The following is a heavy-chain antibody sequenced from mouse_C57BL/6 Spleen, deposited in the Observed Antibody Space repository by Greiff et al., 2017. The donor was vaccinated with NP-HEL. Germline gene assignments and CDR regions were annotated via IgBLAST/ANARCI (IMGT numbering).Heavy chain of an antibody. CDR3: ARPYSNIYAMDY. CDR2: ISSGSCTI. V-gene: IGHV5-17*01. CDR1: GFTFCDYG. D-gene: IGHD2-5*01. J-gene: IGHJ4*01. Sequence: VVVSGGGLVQPGGSLTLSCAASGFTFCDYGMHWVRQAPENGLEWVAYISSGSCTIYYADTVQGRFTISRANGKNTLFLQMTSLRSEDTAMYYCARPYSNIYAMDYWGQGTSVTVSS.